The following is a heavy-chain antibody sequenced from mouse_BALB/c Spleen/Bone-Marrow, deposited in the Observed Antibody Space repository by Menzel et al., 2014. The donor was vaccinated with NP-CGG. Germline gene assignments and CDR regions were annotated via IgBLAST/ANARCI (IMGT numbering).Heavy chain of an antibody. Sequence: QGVEPGEGSVQSGGLRKLFCAAYGFTFSSFGMHWVRQAPERGPEWVAYIRSGSSTVYYADIVMGRFTISRNNPKNTLFLQMTSLSAEDTAMYYCARSGSSYGYFDYWGQGSTLTVSS. V-gene: IGHV5-17*02. CDR3: ARSGSSYGYFDY. CDR2: IRSGSSTV. J-gene: IGHJ2*01. CDR1: GFTFSSFG. D-gene: IGHD1-1*01.